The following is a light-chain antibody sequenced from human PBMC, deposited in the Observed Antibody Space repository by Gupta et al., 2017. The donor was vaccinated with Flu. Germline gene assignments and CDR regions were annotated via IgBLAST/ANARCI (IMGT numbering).Light chain of an antibody. V-gene: IGLV3-21*03. CDR2: EDG. J-gene: IGLJ2*01. CDR1: RIGGNS. Sequence: GKAASLTCGGNRIGGNSVHWYQQKPGTAPGLVVYEDGHRPSGTPERFSGSKSENPATLTISRLEAGDEGDYYCQVWDSSRRSGAFGGGTKLTVI. CDR3: QVWDSSRRSGA.